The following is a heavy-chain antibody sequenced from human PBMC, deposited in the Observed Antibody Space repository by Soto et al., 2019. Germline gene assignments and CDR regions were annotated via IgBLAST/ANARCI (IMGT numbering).Heavy chain of an antibody. CDR1: GFTFSSYW. CDR3: ARAPYSYSTPVWFWFDP. CDR2: IKQDGSEK. J-gene: IGHJ5*02. V-gene: IGHV3-7*04. Sequence: PGGSLRLSCAASGFTFSSYWMSWVRRAPGKGLEWVANIKQDGSEKYYVDSVKGRFTISRDNAKNSLYLQMNSLRAEDTAVYYCARAPYSYSTPVWFWFDPWGQGTLGTVSS. D-gene: IGHD6-13*01.